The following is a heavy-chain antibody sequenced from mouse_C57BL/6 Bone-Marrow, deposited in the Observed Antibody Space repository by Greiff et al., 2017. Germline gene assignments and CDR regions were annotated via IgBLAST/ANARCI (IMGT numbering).Heavy chain of an antibody. Sequence: VQLQQPGAELVKPGASVKLSCKASGYTFTSYWMHWVKQRPGQGLEWIGMIHPNSGSTNYNEKLKSKATLTVDKSSSTAYMQLSSLTSEDSAVYYCARRGYYGSSSPWFAYWGQGTLVTVSA. CDR3: ARRGYYGSSSPWFAY. CDR1: GYTFTSYW. V-gene: IGHV1-64*01. CDR2: IHPNSGST. J-gene: IGHJ3*01. D-gene: IGHD1-1*01.